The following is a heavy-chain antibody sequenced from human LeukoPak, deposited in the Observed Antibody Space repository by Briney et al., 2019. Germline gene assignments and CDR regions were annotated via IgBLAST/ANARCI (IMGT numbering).Heavy chain of an antibody. CDR1: GFTFSGSA. V-gene: IGHV3-73*01. CDR3: TRLVHGSGGDYFDY. CDR2: TRSKANSYAT. D-gene: IGHD3-10*01. Sequence: GGSLTLSCAASGFTFSGSAMHWVRQASGKGLEWVGRTRSKANSYATAYAASVKGRFTISRDDSKNTAYLQMNSLKTEDTAVYYCTRLVHGSGGDYFDYWGQGTLVTVSS. J-gene: IGHJ4*02.